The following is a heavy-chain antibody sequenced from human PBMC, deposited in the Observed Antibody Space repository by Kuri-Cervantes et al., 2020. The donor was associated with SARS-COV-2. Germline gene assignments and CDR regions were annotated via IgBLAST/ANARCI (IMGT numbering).Heavy chain of an antibody. CDR3: ASPRGGYSYGYGGGQFDY. D-gene: IGHD5-18*01. J-gene: IGHJ4*01. CDR1: GFTFSSYA. CDR2: ISYDGSNK. Sequence: GESLKISCEASGFTFSSYAMHWVRQAPGKGLEWVAVISYDGSNKYYADSVKGRFTISRDNSKNTLYLQMNSLRAEDTAVYYCASPRGGYSYGYGGGQFDYWGQGTLVTVSS. V-gene: IGHV3-30*04.